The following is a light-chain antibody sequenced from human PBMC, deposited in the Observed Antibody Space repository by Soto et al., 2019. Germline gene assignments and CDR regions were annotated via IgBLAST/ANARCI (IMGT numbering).Light chain of an antibody. CDR1: SSDVGGYNL. CDR3: CSYAGFDNWV. J-gene: IGLJ3*02. Sequence: QSALTQPASVSGSPGQSITISCTGTSSDVGGYNLVSWYQHHPGKAPKLMIYENNKWPSGVSDRFSGSKSGNTASLTISGLQAEDEADYYCCSYAGFDNWVFGGGTKVTVL. V-gene: IGLV2-23*01. CDR2: ENN.